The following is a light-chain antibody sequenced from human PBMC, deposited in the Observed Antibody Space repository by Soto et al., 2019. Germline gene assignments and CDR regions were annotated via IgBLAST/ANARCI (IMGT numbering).Light chain of an antibody. J-gene: IGKJ2*02. V-gene: IGKV1-39*01. Sequence: DLQMTQSPSSLSASVGDRVTITCRASQSISTYLNWYQQKVGKAPKLLIYAASSLQRGVPSRFIGSGSGTDFTLTISSLQPEDFATYYCQQSYSTPRTFGQGTKLEIK. CDR1: QSISTY. CDR3: QQSYSTPRT. CDR2: AAS.